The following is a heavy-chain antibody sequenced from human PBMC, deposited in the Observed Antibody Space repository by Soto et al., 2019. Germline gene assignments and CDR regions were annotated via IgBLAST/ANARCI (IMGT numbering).Heavy chain of an antibody. CDR2: IWYDGSNK. V-gene: IGHV3-33*01. CDR1: GFTFSSYG. CDR3: ARGNFDRNYYYYGMDV. Sequence: GGSLRLSCAASGFTFSSYGMHWVRQAPGKGLEWVAVIWYDGSNKYYADSVKGRFTISRDNSKNTLYLQMNSLRAEDTAVYYCARGNFDRNYYYYGMDVWGQGTTVTVSS. J-gene: IGHJ6*02. D-gene: IGHD3-9*01.